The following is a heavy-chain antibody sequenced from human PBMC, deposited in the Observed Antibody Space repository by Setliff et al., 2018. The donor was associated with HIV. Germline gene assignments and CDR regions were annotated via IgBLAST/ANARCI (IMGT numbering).Heavy chain of an antibody. CDR3: SADTEDSLNFYNCDY. CDR1: GFNFRDSW. CDR2: IKSEADGGTE. D-gene: IGHD3-22*01. Sequence: PGGSLRLSCSTSGFNFRDSWMSWVRQAPGKGLEWIGRIKSEADGGTEESAAFLKGRFTISRDDSKNTLFLQMRGLKTEDTAVYYCSADTEDSLNFYNCDYWGPGIQVTVSS. V-gene: IGHV3-15*01. J-gene: IGHJ4*02.